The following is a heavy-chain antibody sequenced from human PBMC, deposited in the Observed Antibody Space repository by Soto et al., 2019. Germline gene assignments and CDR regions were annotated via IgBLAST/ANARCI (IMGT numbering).Heavy chain of an antibody. D-gene: IGHD5-12*01. CDR3: ARSTLATDFEY. V-gene: IGHV2-5*02. Sequence: QITLKESGPTLVKPTQTLTLTCTFSGFSLTTNEVYVGWIRQPPGKALEWLALIYGDNDKRYSPSLKSRLTVTKDTPKNQVVLTMTNMDPVDTATYYCARSTLATDFEYWGQGTLVTVSS. J-gene: IGHJ4*02. CDR1: GFSLTTNEVY. CDR2: IYGDNDK.